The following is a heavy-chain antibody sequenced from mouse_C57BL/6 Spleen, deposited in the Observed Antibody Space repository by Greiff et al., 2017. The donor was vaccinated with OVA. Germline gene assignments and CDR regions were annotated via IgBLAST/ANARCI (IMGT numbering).Heavy chain of an antibody. D-gene: IGHD1-1*01. CDR3: ARGDKLYGSSYRYFDV. V-gene: IGHV1-26*01. CDR2: INPNNGGT. Sequence: VQLQQSGPELVKPGASVKISCKASGYTFTDYYMNWVKQSHGKSLEWIGDINPNNGGTSYNQKFKGKATLTVDKSSSTAYMELRSLTSEDSAVYYCARGDKLYGSSYRYFDVWGTGTTVTVSS. J-gene: IGHJ1*03. CDR1: GYTFTDYY.